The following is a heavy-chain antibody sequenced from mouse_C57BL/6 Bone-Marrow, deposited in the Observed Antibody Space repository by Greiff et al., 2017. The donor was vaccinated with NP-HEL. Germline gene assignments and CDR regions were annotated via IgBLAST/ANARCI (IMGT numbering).Heavy chain of an antibody. Sequence: QVQLQQPGAELVKPGASVKMSCKASGYTFTSYWITWVKQRPGQGLEWIGDIYPGSGSTNYNDKFTSKATLTVDTSSSPAYIQRSRLTSEDSAVYYCARRPQYPWFAYWGQGTLVTVSA. CDR1: GYTFTSYW. J-gene: IGHJ3*01. V-gene: IGHV1-55*01. CDR2: IYPGSGST. CDR3: ARRPQYPWFAY. D-gene: IGHD5-1*01.